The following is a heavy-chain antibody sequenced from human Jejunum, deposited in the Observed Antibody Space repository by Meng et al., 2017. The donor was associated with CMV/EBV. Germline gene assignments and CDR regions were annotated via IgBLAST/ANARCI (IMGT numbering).Heavy chain of an antibody. CDR3: ARWQRFTSGYYFDY. CDR2: IFYSGST. V-gene: IGHV4-39*07. Sequence: SGDSIRSTNYYWGWIRQPPGRGLEWIGSIFYSGSTYYSPSLKSRVSISVDTSENQFSMKMSSVTAADTAIYYCARWQRFTSGYYFDYWGLGTLVTVSS. J-gene: IGHJ4*02. D-gene: IGHD3-22*01. CDR1: GDSIRSTNYY.